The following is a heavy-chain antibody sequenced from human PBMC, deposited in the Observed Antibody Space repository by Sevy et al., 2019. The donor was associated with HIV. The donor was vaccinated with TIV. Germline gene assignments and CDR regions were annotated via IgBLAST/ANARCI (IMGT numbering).Heavy chain of an antibody. V-gene: IGHV1-18*01. CDR3: ARPGRTSGSYTRYFFDY. Sequence: ASVKVSCKASGYTFNSYGITWVRQAPGQGLEWMGWISDYNGNTNYAQKLQGRVTMTTDTSKSTDHMELSSLRSDDTAVYYCARPGRTSGSYTRYFFDYWGQGTLVTVSS. CDR1: GYTFNSYG. D-gene: IGHD6-19*01. J-gene: IGHJ4*02. CDR2: ISDYNGNT.